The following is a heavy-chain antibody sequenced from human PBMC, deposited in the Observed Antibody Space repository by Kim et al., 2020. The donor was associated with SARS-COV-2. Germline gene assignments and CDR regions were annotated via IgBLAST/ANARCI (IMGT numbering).Heavy chain of an antibody. CDR2: INPNSGGT. J-gene: IGHJ4*02. D-gene: IGHD3-10*01. CDR3: ATYYYASGSSEEPFDY. CDR1: GYTFTDYY. V-gene: IGHV1-2*06. Sequence: ASVKVSCKASGYTFTDYYMHWVRQAPGQGLEWMGRINPNSGGTNYAQKFQGRVTMTRDTSISTAYMELSRLRSDDTAVYYCATYYYASGSSEEPFDYWGQGTLVTVSS.